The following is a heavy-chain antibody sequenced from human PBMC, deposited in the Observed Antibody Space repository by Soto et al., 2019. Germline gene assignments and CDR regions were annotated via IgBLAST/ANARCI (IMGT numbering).Heavy chain of an antibody. J-gene: IGHJ6*02. Sequence: SVKVSCKASGVTFSSYAISWVRQAPGQGLEWMGGIIPIFGTANYAQKFQGRVTITADESTSTAYMELSSLRSEDTAVYYCARDRGYCSSTSCYENGMDVWGQGTTVTVSS. CDR2: IIPIFGTA. CDR1: GVTFSSYA. V-gene: IGHV1-69*13. CDR3: ARDRGYCSSTSCYENGMDV. D-gene: IGHD2-2*01.